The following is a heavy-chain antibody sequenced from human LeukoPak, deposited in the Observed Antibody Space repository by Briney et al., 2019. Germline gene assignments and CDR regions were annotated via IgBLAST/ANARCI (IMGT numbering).Heavy chain of an antibody. CDR3: ARHNIEDYYGSGSFDY. D-gene: IGHD3-10*01. J-gene: IGHJ4*02. Sequence: PSETLSLTCTVSGGSISTYYWSWIRQPPGKGLEWIGYIYYSGSTNYNPSLKSRVTISVDTSKNQFSLKLSSVTAADTAVYYCARHNIEDYYGSGSFDYWGQGTLVTVSS. CDR1: GGSISTYY. CDR2: IYYSGST. V-gene: IGHV4-59*08.